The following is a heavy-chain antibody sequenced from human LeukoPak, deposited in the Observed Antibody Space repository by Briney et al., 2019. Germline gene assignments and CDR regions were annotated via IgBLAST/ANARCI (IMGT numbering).Heavy chain of an antibody. CDR1: GFSFSSHA. CDR2: ITSSGGST. D-gene: IGHD3-16*01. J-gene: IGHJ4*02. V-gene: IGHV3-23*01. Sequence: GGSLRLSCAASGFSFSSHAMSWVRQAPGKGLEWVSSITSSGGSTNYADSVKGRFTISRDNSKNTVHLQMSSLRAEDTAVYYCAKGLTSIGGGFDCWGQGTLVTVSS. CDR3: AKGLTSIGGGFDC.